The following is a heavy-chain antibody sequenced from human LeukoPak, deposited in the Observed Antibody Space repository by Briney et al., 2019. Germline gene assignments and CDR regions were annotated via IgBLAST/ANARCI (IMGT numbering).Heavy chain of an antibody. CDR2: ISSSSSYI. CDR3: ARDAPFDY. V-gene: IGHV3-21*01. Sequence: PGGSLRLSCAASGFTFSSYSMNWVRQAPGKGLEWVSSISSSSSYIYYGDSVKGRFTISRDNAKNSLYLQMNSLRAEDTAVYYCARDAPFDYWGQGTLVTVSS. CDR1: GFTFSSYS. J-gene: IGHJ4*02.